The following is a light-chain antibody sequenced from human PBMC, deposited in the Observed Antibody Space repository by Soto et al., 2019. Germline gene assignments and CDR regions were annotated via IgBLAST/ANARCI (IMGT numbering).Light chain of an antibody. Sequence: EIGLSQSPGTLSLCPGERDTLPCRASQSVSNNYLAWYQQKPGQAPRLLIYGASNRATGIPDRFSGSGSGTDFTLTISRLEPEDFAVYYCQQYGSSGTFGQGTKVDIK. J-gene: IGKJ1*01. CDR2: GAS. CDR1: QSVSNNY. CDR3: QQYGSSGT. V-gene: IGKV3-20*01.